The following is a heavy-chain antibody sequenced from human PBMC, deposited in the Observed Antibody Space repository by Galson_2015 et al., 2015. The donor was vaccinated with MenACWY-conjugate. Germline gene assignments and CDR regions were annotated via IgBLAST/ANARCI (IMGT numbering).Heavy chain of an antibody. J-gene: IGHJ5*02. CDR3: TRDRDVGGSRWWFDP. D-gene: IGHD2-15*01. V-gene: IGHV3-15*01. CDR1: GLTFSNVW. CDR2: IKCRTDGGTT. Sequence: SLRLSCATSGLTFSNVWMSWVRQAPRKGLEWVARIKCRTDGGTTDYATPVKGRFTILRDDSTNTLYLQMNSLKIEDTAMYFCTRDRDVGGSRWWFDPWAREPWSPSPQ.